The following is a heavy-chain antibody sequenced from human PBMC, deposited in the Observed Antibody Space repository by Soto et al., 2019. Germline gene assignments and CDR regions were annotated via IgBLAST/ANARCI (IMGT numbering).Heavy chain of an antibody. J-gene: IGHJ5*02. V-gene: IGHV4-30-4*01. Sequence: SETLSLTCTVSGGSVSGVDYFWSWILQSPGKGLEWIGYIYYTGITHLNPSLKSRLTMAVDTSKNEFSLKLTSVSAADTAVYFCAREERKGIISWFDPWGQGTPVTVSS. CDR3: AREERKGIISWFDP. CDR1: GGSVSGVDYF. CDR2: IYYTGIT. D-gene: IGHD2-21*01.